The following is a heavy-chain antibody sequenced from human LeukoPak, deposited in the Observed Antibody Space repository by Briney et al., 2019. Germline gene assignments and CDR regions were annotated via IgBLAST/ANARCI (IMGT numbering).Heavy chain of an antibody. J-gene: IGHJ5*02. D-gene: IGHD6-13*01. V-gene: IGHV4-39*07. CDR1: GGSISSSSYY. Sequence: SETLSLTCTVSGGSISSSSYYWGWIRQPPGKGLEWIGSIYYSGSTYYNPSLKSRVTISVDTSKNQFSLKLSSVTAADTAVYYCARGIWYSSSFFDPWGQGTLVTVSS. CDR2: IYYSGST. CDR3: ARGIWYSSSFFDP.